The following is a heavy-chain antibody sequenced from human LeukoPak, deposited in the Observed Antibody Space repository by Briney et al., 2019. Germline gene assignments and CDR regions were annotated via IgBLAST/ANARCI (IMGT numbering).Heavy chain of an antibody. J-gene: IGHJ4*02. CDR2: IRYDGSNK. D-gene: IGHD3-22*01. CDR3: AKDLPQTNYYDSSGYYRY. CDR1: GFTFSSYG. V-gene: IGHV3-30*02. Sequence: GGSLRLSCAASGFTFSSYGMHWVRQAPGKGLGWVAFIRYDGSNKYYADSVKGRFTISRDNSKNTLYLQMNSLRAEDTAVYYCAKDLPQTNYYDSSGYYRYWGQGTLVTVSS.